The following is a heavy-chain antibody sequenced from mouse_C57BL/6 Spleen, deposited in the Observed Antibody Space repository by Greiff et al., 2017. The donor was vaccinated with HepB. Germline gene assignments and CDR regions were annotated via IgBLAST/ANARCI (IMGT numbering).Heavy chain of an antibody. V-gene: IGHV1-19*01. Sequence: VQLQQSGPVLVKPGASVKMSCKASGYTFTDYYMNWVKQSHGKSLEWIGVINPYNGGTSYNQKFKGKATLTVDKSSSTAYMELNSLTSEDSAVYYCARRIYYDYLYAMDYWGQGTSVTVSS. D-gene: IGHD2-4*01. J-gene: IGHJ4*01. CDR1: GYTFTDYY. CDR3: ARRIYYDYLYAMDY. CDR2: INPYNGGT.